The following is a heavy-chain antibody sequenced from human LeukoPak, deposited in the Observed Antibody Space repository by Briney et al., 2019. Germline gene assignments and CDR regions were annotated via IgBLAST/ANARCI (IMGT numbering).Heavy chain of an antibody. CDR2: INSDGSST. CDR3: ARGDTALTDY. D-gene: IGHD5-18*01. J-gene: IGHJ4*02. Sequence: PGGSLRLSCAASGFTFSSYWMHWVRQAPGKGLVRVSRINSDGSSTSYADSVKGRFTISRDNAKNTLYLQMNSLRAEDTAVYYCARGDTALTDYWGQGTLVTVSS. CDR1: GFTFSSYW. V-gene: IGHV3-74*01.